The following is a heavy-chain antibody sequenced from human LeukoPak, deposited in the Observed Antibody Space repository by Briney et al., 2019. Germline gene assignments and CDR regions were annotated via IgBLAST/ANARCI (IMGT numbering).Heavy chain of an antibody. CDR3: ARERQDTILHSGAFDI. V-gene: IGHV3-21*01. J-gene: IGHJ3*02. Sequence: GGSLRLSCAASGFTFSTYSMNWVRQAPGRGLEWVSSISSSGTYIYYADSMRGRFTVSRDNSKNSLYLQMNSLRAEDTAVYFCARERQDTILHSGAFDIWGQGTMVTVSS. D-gene: IGHD2-21*01. CDR2: ISSSGTYI. CDR1: GFTFSTYS.